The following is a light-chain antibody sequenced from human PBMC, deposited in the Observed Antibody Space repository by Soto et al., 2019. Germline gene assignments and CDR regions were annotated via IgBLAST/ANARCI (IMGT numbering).Light chain of an antibody. CDR1: SSNIGSNG. CDR2: TIN. V-gene: IGLV1-44*01. J-gene: IGLJ3*02. Sequence: QSVLTQPPSAAGTPGQRVTISCSGSSSNIGSNGVHWYQQLPGAAPKLLIYTINQRPSGVPDRFSGSKSDTSASLAISGLQSEDEADYYCATWDDYLTGPVFGGGTKLTVL. CDR3: ATWDDYLTGPV.